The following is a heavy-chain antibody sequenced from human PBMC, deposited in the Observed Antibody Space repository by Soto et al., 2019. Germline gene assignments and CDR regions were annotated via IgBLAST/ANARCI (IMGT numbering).Heavy chain of an antibody. J-gene: IGHJ4*02. CDR1: GYSFTTYW. Sequence: GESLKISCKASGYSFTTYWIGWVRQMPGKGLEWMGIIYPGDSDTRYSPSFQGQVTISADKSISTAYLQWSSLKASDSAMFYCARKDIAGNSVDFWGQGTLVTVSS. V-gene: IGHV5-51*01. CDR3: ARKDIAGNSVDF. D-gene: IGHD6-13*01. CDR2: IYPGDSDT.